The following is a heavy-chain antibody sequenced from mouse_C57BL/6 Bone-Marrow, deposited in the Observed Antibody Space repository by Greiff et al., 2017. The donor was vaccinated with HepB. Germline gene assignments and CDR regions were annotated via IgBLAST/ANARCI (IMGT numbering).Heavy chain of an antibody. Sequence: EVKVVESGEGLVKPGGSLKLSCAASGFTFSSYAMSWVRQTPEKRLEWVAYISSGGDYIYYADTVKGRFAISRDNARNTLYLQMSSLKSEDTAMYYCTSLLWYPYFDYWGQGTTLTVSS. V-gene: IGHV5-9-1*02. CDR3: TSLLWYPYFDY. J-gene: IGHJ2*01. D-gene: IGHD2-1*01. CDR2: ISSGGDYI. CDR1: GFTFSSYA.